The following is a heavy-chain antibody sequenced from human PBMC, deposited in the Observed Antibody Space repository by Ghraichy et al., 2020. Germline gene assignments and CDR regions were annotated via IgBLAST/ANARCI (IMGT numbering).Heavy chain of an antibody. CDR3: SRRPGGATGGIDY. CDR1: GFTFSDYY. V-gene: IGHV3-72*01. Sequence: GGSLRLSCAASGFTFSDYYMDWVRQAPGKGLEWVGRIRNKANSYTTEYAASVKGRFTISRDDLKNSLYLQMNSLKTEDTAVYYCSRRPGGATGGIDYWGQGTLVTVSS. J-gene: IGHJ4*02. D-gene: IGHD1-26*01. CDR2: IRNKANSYTT.